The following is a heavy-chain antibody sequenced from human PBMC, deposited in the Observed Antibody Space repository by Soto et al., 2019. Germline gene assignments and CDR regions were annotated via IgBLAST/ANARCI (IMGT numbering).Heavy chain of an antibody. CDR3: ARGLITMVRGSGRSSYYYYGMDV. CDR1: GYTFTSYY. CDR2: INPSGGST. Sequence: ASVKVSCKASGYTFTSYYMHWVRQAPGQGLEWMGIINPSGGSTSYAQKFQGRVTMTRDTFTSTVYMELSSLRSEDTAVYYCARGLITMVRGSGRSSYYYYGMDVWGQETTVTVSS. V-gene: IGHV1-46*03. J-gene: IGHJ6*02. D-gene: IGHD3-10*01.